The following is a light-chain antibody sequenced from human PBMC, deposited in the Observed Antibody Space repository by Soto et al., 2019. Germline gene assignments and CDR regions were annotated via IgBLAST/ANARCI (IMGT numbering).Light chain of an antibody. CDR1: SSNIGSNY. CDR2: RND. CDR3: AAWDDSRKGFV. V-gene: IGLV1-47*01. Sequence: QSVLTQPPSASGTPGQRVTISCSGSSSNIGSNYVYWYQQLPGTAPKLLIYRNDQRPSGVPARFSGSKSGTAASLAISGLRSEDEEDYYCAAWDDSRKGFVFGVGTKLTVL. J-gene: IGLJ1*01.